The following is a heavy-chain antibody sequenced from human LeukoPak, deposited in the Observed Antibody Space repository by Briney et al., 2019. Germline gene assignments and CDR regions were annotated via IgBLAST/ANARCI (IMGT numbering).Heavy chain of an antibody. CDR3: ASAPLAVADTGWYFDL. J-gene: IGHJ2*01. CDR2: IYYGGST. V-gene: IGHV4-59*01. CDR1: GGSISSYY. Sequence: PSETLTLTCAASGGSISSYYWSWIRQPPGKGLEWIGYIYYGGSTTYNPALKSRVTISVDTSKTQFSLRLTSVTAADTAVYYCASAPLAVADTGWYFDLWGRGTLVTVSS. D-gene: IGHD6-19*01.